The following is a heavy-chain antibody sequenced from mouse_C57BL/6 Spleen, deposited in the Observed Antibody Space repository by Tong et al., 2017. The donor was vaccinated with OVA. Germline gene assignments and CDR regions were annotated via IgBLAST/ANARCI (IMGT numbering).Heavy chain of an antibody. J-gene: IGHJ2*01. V-gene: IGHV5-17*02. D-gene: IGHD2-1*01. CDR3: ATGNPYCFDY. CDR1: GFTFSSFG. CDR2: ISSGSSTI. Sequence: DVQLVESGGGLVQPGGSRKLSCAASGFTFSSFGMHWVRQAPEKGLEWVAYISSGSSTIYYADTVKGRFTISRDNPKNTLLLQMTSLRCEDTAMYYCATGNPYCFDYWGQGTTLTVSS.